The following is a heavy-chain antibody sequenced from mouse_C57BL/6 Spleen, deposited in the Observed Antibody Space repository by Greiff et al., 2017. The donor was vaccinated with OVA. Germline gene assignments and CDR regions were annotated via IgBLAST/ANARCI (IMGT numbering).Heavy chain of an antibody. CDR3: ARRDYGSSCAAWFAG. Sequence: QVQLQQPGAELVKPGASVKLSCKASGYTFTSYWMQWVKQRPGQGLEWIGEIDPSDSYTNYNQTFKGKATLTVDTSSSTAYMQLSSLTSEDSAVDYCARRDYGSSCAAWFAGWGQGTLVTVAA. D-gene: IGHD1-1*01. V-gene: IGHV1-50*01. CDR1: GYTFTSYW. J-gene: IGHJ3*01. CDR2: IDPSDSYT.